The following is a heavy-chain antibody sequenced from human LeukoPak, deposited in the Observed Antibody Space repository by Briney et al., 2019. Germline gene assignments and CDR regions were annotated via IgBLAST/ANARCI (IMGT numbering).Heavy chain of an antibody. CDR3: ARGRGAYYYDSSGYFGY. Sequence: SETLSLTCTVSGGSISSYYWSWIRQPPGKGLEWIGYIYYSGSTNYNPSLKSRVTISVDTSKNQFSLKLSSVTAADTAVYYCARGRGAYYYDSSGYFGYWGQGTLVTVSS. CDR2: IYYSGST. V-gene: IGHV4-59*12. D-gene: IGHD3-22*01. J-gene: IGHJ4*02. CDR1: GGSISSYY.